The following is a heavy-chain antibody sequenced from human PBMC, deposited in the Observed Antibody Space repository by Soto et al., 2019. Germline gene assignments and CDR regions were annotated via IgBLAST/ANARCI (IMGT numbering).Heavy chain of an antibody. CDR1: GGTFSSYA. V-gene: IGHV1-69*01. J-gene: IGHJ5*02. D-gene: IGHD3-3*01. Sequence: QVQLVQSGAEVKKPGSSVKVSCKASGGTFSSYAISWVRQAPGQGLEWMGGIIPIFGTANYAQKFQGRVTITADESTSTAYMELSSQRSEDTAVYYCARGGVLRFLEGFDPWGQGTLVTVSS. CDR2: IIPIFGTA. CDR3: ARGGVLRFLEGFDP.